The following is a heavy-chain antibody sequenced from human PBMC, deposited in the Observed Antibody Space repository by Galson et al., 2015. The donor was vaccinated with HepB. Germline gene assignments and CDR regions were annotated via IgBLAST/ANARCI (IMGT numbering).Heavy chain of an antibody. CDR2: IWYDGSNK. V-gene: IGHV3-33*01. D-gene: IGHD2-15*01. CDR3: ARGGYCSGGSCVPFDY. CDR1: GFTFSSYG. J-gene: IGHJ4*02. Sequence: SLRLSCAASGFTFSSYGMHWVRQAPGKGLEWVAVIWYDGSNKYYADSVKGRLTISRDNSKNTLYLQMNSLRAEDTAVYYCARGGYCSGGSCVPFDYWGQGTLVTVSS.